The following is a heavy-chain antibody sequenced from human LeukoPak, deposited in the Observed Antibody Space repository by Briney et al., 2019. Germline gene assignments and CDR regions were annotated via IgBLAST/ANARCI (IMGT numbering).Heavy chain of an antibody. V-gene: IGHV3-9*01. D-gene: IGHD3-22*01. CDR1: GFTFDDYA. Sequence: GGSLRLSCAASGFTFDDYAMHWVRHAPGKGLEWVTGISWNSGSIVYADSVKGRFTISRDNAKNSLYLQTNSLRAEDTALYYCAREAGYYDSSGYYYFDYWGQGTLVTVSS. J-gene: IGHJ4*02. CDR2: ISWNSGSI. CDR3: AREAGYYDSSGYYYFDY.